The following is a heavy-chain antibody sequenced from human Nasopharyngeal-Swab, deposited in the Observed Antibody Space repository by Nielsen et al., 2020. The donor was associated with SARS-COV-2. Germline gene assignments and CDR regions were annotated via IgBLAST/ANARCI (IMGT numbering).Heavy chain of an antibody. J-gene: IGHJ6*02. CDR3: ARGSYYSYGMDV. CDR2: INPNSGDT. Sequence: ASVQVSCKASGYTFTGYWLYWVRQAPGQGLEWMGRINPNSGDTKYAQKFQGRVIMPRDTSISTVYMELSRLTSDDTAVYYCARGSYYSYGMDVWGQGTTVTVSS. CDR1: GYTFTGYW. V-gene: IGHV1-2*06. D-gene: IGHD3-10*01.